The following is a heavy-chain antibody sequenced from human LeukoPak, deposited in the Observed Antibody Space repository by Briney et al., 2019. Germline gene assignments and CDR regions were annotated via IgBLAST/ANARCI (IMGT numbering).Heavy chain of an antibody. Sequence: PGGSLRLSCQASGFTFYMYAMSWVRQAPGKGLEWVASMCGTAGCTFYPYPVKGRFTISRDNSKNVLYLRMNSLTAEDTAIYYCAKDRPNFHENSGHYYRRDGDSWGQGTLVTVSS. CDR2: MCGTAGCT. CDR1: GFTFYMYA. J-gene: IGHJ5*01. D-gene: IGHD3-22*01. V-gene: IGHV3-23*01. CDR3: AKDRPNFHENSGHYYRRDGDS.